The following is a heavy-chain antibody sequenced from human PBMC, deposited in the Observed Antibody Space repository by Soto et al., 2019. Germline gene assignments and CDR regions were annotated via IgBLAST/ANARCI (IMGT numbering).Heavy chain of an antibody. V-gene: IGHV4-31*03. CDR1: GGSISSDSFY. J-gene: IGHJ4*02. D-gene: IGHD2-2*01. CDR2: IYHTGNT. CDR3: ARAEVKRGRTYCSSNSCLYYFDS. Sequence: QVQLQESGPGLVKPSQTLSLTCTVSGGSISSDSFYWNWIRQLPGEGLEWIGYIYHTGNTYYNPSLKSRVTMSVDTSKNQFSLNLSSVTAADTAVYSCARAEVKRGRTYCSSNSCLYYFDSWGQGTRVTVSS.